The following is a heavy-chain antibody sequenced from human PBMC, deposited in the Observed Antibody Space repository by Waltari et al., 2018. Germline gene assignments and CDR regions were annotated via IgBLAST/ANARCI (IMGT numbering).Heavy chain of an antibody. V-gene: IGHV4-39*01. CDR2: IDSSGST. Sequence: QLQLQESGPGLVKPSETLSLTCPVSGGSISSSSYYWGWIRQPPGKGLEWIGSIDSSGSTYYSPSRKSRGTITIDTSKNQFSLKLSSVTAADTAVYYCARRGGYCSGGSCFTYAFHIWGQGTMVTVSS. CDR1: GGSISSSSYY. J-gene: IGHJ3*02. D-gene: IGHD2-15*01. CDR3: ARRGGYCSGGSCFTYAFHI.